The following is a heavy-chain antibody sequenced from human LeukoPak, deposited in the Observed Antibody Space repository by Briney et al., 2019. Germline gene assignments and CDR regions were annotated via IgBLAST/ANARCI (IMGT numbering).Heavy chain of an antibody. J-gene: IGHJ2*01. CDR2: IYYSGST. D-gene: IGHD6-13*01. CDR3: ARVYYSNSYDYWYFDL. CDR1: GGSIRSYY. V-gene: IGHV4-59*01. Sequence: PSETLSLTCTVSGGSIRSYYWSWIRQPPGKGLEWIAYIYYSGSTNYNPSLKSRVTISVDTSKNQFSLKLSSVAAADTAVYYCARVYYSNSYDYWYFDLWGRGTLVTVSS.